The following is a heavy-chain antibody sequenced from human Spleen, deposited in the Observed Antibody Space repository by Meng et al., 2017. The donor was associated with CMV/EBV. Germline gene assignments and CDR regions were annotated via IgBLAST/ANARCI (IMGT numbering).Heavy chain of an antibody. D-gene: IGHD3-22*01. V-gene: IGHV4-34*01. J-gene: IGHJ4*02. Sequence: VSGGGVSGDDVHGIRQSAGKGLEGIGEINNSGSTNYIPSLRSRVTISLDTSNKQVSLTLTSVTAADTAVYYCARESLHSGGYYAFDYWGQGALVTVSS. CDR3: ARESLHSGGYYAFDY. CDR2: INNSGST. CDR1: GGGVSGDD.